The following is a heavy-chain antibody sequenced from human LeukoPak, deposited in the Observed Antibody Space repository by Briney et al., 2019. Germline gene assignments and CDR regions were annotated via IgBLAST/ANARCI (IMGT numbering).Heavy chain of an antibody. Sequence: GGSLRLSCAASGLTFSSYWMSWVRQAPGKGLEWVANIKQDGSEKYYVDSVKGRFTISRDNAKNSLYLQMNSLRAEDTAVYYCAYDFWSGYAPADWFDPWGQGTLVTVSS. D-gene: IGHD3-3*01. CDR1: GLTFSSYW. V-gene: IGHV3-7*01. J-gene: IGHJ5*02. CDR2: IKQDGSEK. CDR3: AYDFWSGYAPADWFDP.